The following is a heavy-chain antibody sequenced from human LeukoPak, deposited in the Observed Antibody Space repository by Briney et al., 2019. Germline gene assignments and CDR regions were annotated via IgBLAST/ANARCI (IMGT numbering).Heavy chain of an antibody. V-gene: IGHV3-23*01. CDR2: ISGSGGST. J-gene: IGHJ4*02. Sequence: GGSLRLSCAASGFTFSSYVMSWVRQAPGKGLEWVSPISGSGGSTYYADSVKGRFTISRDNSKNTLYLQMNSLRAQDTAVYYSAKGKTTVTKAFDYWGQGNLVTVSP. CDR1: GFTFSSYV. CDR3: AKGKTTVTKAFDY. D-gene: IGHD4-17*01.